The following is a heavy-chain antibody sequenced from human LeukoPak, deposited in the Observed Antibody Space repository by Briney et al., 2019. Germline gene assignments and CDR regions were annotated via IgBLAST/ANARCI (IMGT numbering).Heavy chain of an antibody. CDR3: ARDRTDTAMVSYFDY. CDR1: GFTFSSYA. D-gene: IGHD5-18*01. Sequence: PGGSLRLSCAASGFTFSSYAMHWVRQAPGKGLEYVSAISSNGGSTYYANSVKGRFTISRDNSKNTLYLHMGSLRAEDMAVYYCARDRTDTAMVSYFDYWGQGTLVTVSS. CDR2: ISSNGGST. J-gene: IGHJ4*02. V-gene: IGHV3-64*01.